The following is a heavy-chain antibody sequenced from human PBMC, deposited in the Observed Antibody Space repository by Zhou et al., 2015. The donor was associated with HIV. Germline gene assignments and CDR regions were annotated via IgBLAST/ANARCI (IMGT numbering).Heavy chain of an antibody. CDR3: ARGRPHTIFGVVIWFDP. Sequence: QVQLVQSGAEVKKPGSSVKVSCKASGYTFTSYDINWVRQATGQGLEWMGWMNPNSGNTGYAQKFQGRVTMTRNTSISTAYMELSSLRSEDTAVYYCARGRPHTIFGVVIWFDPWGQGTLVTVSS. V-gene: IGHV1-8*01. CDR2: MNPNSGNT. D-gene: IGHD3-3*01. CDR1: GYTFTSYD. J-gene: IGHJ5*02.